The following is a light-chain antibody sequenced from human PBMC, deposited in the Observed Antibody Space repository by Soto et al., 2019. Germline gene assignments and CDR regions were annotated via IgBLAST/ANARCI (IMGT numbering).Light chain of an antibody. CDR2: WAS. CDR1: QSVLHSSNTNNY. J-gene: IGKJ4*01. V-gene: IGKV4-1*01. CDR3: QQYYSAPLA. Sequence: DIVMTQSPDSLAVSLGERATINCKSSQSVLHSSNTNNYLAWYQKKPGQPPKLLIYWASTRESGVPDRFSGSGSGTDFTLTISSLPPEDVAVYYCQQYYSAPLAFGGGTRVEI.